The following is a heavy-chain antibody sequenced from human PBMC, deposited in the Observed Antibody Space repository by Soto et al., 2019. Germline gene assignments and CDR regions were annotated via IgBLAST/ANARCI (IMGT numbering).Heavy chain of an antibody. V-gene: IGHV4-39*01. D-gene: IGHD3-22*01. CDR3: ARHGYYDSGDYYGFDY. Sequence: SETLSLTCTVSGGSISSSSHYWGWIRQPPGKGLEWIGTIYYSGSTYYNPSLKSRVTISADTSKNQFSLKLSSVTAADTAVYYCARHGYYDSGDYYGFDYWGQGTLVTVAS. J-gene: IGHJ4*02. CDR1: GGSISSSSHY. CDR2: IYYSGST.